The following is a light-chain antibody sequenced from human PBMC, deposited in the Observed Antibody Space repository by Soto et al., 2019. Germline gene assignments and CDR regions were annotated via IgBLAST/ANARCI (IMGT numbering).Light chain of an antibody. V-gene: IGKV2-28*01. J-gene: IGKJ2*01. Sequence: DIVMTQSPLSLPVTPGEPASISCRSSQSLLHSNGYNYLDWYLQKPGQSPQLLIYLGSNRASGVPDRFSGSGSGTDFTLKISRVEAEDVGVYYCMQALQTPPYTFGQVTKLEIK. CDR3: MQALQTPPYT. CDR2: LGS. CDR1: QSLLHSNGYNY.